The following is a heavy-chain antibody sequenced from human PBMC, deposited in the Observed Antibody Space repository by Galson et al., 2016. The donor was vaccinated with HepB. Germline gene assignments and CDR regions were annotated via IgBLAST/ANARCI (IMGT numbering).Heavy chain of an antibody. CDR2: IMHSGATT. Sequence: SLRLSCAASGFIFSIYAMNWVRQAPGKGLEWVSTIMHSGATTYYAASVRGRFTVSRDNFRNTLYRQMNNRRPEDTAVYYCSKDFGREVYGSSGPWGQGALVTVST. CDR1: GFIFSIYA. CDR3: SKDFGREVYGSSGP. D-gene: IGHD3-22*01. J-gene: IGHJ5*02. V-gene: IGHV3-23*01.